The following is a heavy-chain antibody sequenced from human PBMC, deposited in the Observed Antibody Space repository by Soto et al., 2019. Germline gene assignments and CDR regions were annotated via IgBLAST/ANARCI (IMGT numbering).Heavy chain of an antibody. CDR2: IIPIFGTA. Sequence: ASVNVSCQASGGTFSSYAISWVRQAPRQGLEWMGGIIPIFGTANYAQKFQGRVTITADESTSTAYMELSSLRSEDTAVYYCAQLSPHGRQRGYYPYGMDVWGQGTTVTVSS. J-gene: IGHJ6*02. D-gene: IGHD1-1*01. CDR3: AQLSPHGRQRGYYPYGMDV. V-gene: IGHV1-69*13. CDR1: GGTFSSYA.